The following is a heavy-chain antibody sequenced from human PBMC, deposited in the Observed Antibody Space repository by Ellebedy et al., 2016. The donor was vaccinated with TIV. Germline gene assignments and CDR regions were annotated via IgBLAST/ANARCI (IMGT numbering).Heavy chain of an antibody. CDR3: ARGGYCSSTSCSLNWFDP. CDR1: GGSFSRYH. D-gene: IGHD2-2*01. Sequence: SETLSLTXTVSGGSFSRYHWSWIRQPAGKGLEWIGRIYIGGGTPNYNPSLKSRVTISVDTSKNQFSLKLSSVTAADTAVYYCARGGYCSSTSCSLNWFDPWGQGTLVTVSS. J-gene: IGHJ5*02. V-gene: IGHV4-4*07. CDR2: IYIGGGTP.